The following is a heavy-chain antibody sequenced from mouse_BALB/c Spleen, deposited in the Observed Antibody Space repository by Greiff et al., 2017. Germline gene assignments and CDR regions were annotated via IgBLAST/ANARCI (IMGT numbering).Heavy chain of an antibody. CDR3: ARNRCYAKDY. J-gene: IGHJ4*01. CDR2: IWSGGST. Sequence: QVQLQQSGPGLVQPSQSLSITCTVSGFSLTNYGLHWVRQSPGKGLEWLGVIWSGGSTDYNAAFISGLSISKDNSKSQVCFKMNNLQANYTAIYYCARNRCYAKDYWGQGTPVTVSS. CDR1: GFSLTNYG. V-gene: IGHV2-2*02.